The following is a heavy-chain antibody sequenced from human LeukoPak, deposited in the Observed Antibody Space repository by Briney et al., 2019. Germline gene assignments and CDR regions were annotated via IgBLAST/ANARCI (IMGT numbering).Heavy chain of an antibody. CDR3: AREIREGFDY. CDR1: GYTFTGYY. V-gene: IGHV1-2*04. Sequence: ASVKVSCKASGYTFTGYYMHWVRQAPGQGLEWMGWINPNSGGTNYAQEFQGWVTMTRDTSISTAYMELSRLRSDDTAVYYCAREIREGFDYWGQGTLVTVSS. J-gene: IGHJ4*02. CDR2: INPNSGGT. D-gene: IGHD5-24*01.